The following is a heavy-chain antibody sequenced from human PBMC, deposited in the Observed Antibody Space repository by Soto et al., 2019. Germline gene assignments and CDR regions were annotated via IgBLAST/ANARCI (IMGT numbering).Heavy chain of an antibody. J-gene: IGHJ4*02. CDR1: GFTFSSYW. D-gene: IGHD3-22*01. CDR2: IKQDGSEI. V-gene: IGHV3-7*01. Sequence: EVQLVESGGGLVQPGGSLRLSCAASGFTFSSYWMTWVRQAPGKGLKWVANIKQDGSEIYYVDSVKGRFTISSDNVKKSLYLQMHSLRAEDTAVYYCARFGTRFYDSSGYFFFDYWGQVTLVTVSS. CDR3: ARFGTRFYDSSGYFFFDY.